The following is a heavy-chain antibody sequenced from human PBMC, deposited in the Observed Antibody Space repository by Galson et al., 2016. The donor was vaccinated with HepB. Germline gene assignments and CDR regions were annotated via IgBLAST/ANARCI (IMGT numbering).Heavy chain of an antibody. D-gene: IGHD1-14*01. Sequence: SLRLSCAASGFTFSGYWMHWVRQAPGEGPVWVSRINSGGSDTKYADFVKGRFIISRDNAKNTLYVQMNSLTAEDTAVYFCARGGPQWPTSYFDLWGRGTLVTASS. CDR2: INSGGSDT. V-gene: IGHV3-74*03. J-gene: IGHJ2*01. CDR1: GFTFSGYW. CDR3: ARGGPQWPTSYFDL.